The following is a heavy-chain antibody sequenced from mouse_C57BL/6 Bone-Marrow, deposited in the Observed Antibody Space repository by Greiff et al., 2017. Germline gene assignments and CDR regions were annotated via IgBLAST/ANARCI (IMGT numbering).Heavy chain of an antibody. D-gene: IGHD1-1*01. J-gene: IGHJ2*01. CDR2: FYPGSGSI. CDR3: ARHEGGPYYYGSSVFDY. CDR1: GYTFTEYT. V-gene: IGHV1-62-2*01. Sequence: QVQLKQSGAELVKPGASVKLSCKASGYTFTEYTIHWVKQRSGQGLEWIGWFYPGSGSIKYNEKFKDKATLTADKSSSTVYMELSRLTSEDSAVYFCARHEGGPYYYGSSVFDYWGQGTTLTVSS.